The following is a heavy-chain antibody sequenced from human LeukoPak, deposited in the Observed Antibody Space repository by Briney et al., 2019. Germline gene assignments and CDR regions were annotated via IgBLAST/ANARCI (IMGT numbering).Heavy chain of an antibody. CDR1: GGSISSTIYY. D-gene: IGHD1-26*01. J-gene: IGHJ6*02. CDR2: VYRSGSA. CDR3: ARHQHAGREHYYRMDV. V-gene: IGHV4-39*07. Sequence: SETLSLTCTVSGGSISSTIYYWGWFRQPPGKGLEWIGSVYRSGSAYYNPSLKSRLLVSVDTSNNQFSLKLNFVTVADTAMYYCARHQHAGREHYYRMDVWGQGTTVSVSS.